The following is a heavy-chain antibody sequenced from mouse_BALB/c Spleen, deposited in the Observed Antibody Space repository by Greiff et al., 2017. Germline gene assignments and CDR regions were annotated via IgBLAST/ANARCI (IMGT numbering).Heavy chain of an antibody. CDR1: GFTFSSYG. V-gene: IGHV5-6-3*01. D-gene: IGHD1-1*01. Sequence: EVKVVESGGGLVQPGGSLKLSCAASGFTFSSYGMSWVRQTPDKRLELVATINSNGGSTYYPDSVKGRFTISRDNAKNTLYLQMSSLKSEDTAMYYCAREHYGSSSFDYWGQGTTLTVSS. CDR2: INSNGGST. J-gene: IGHJ2*01. CDR3: AREHYGSSSFDY.